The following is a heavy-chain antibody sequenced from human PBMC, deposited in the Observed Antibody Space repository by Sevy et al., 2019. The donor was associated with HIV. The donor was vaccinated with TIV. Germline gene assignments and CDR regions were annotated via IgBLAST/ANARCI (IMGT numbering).Heavy chain of an antibody. CDR1: GDSVSSNSVA. J-gene: IGHJ4*02. D-gene: IGHD6-19*01. CDR3: ARTTSGWFDY. V-gene: IGHV6-1*01. Sequence: SQTLSLTCAISGDSVSSNSVAWNWIRQSPSRGLGWRGRTYYRSTWHNDYAVSVNSRITINPDTSKNQFSLQLNSVTPEDTAVYYCARTTSGWFDYWGQGTPVTVSS. CDR2: TYYRSTWHN.